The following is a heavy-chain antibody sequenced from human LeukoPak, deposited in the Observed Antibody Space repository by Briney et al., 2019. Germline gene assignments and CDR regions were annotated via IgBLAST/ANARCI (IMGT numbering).Heavy chain of an antibody. Sequence: ASVKVSCKASGYTFTSYDINWVRQATGQGLECMGWMNPNSGNTGYAQKFQGRVTITRNTSISTAYMELSSLRSEDTAVYYCARGRGVRGVITYWGQGTLVTVSS. CDR1: GYTFTSYD. V-gene: IGHV1-8*03. D-gene: IGHD3-10*01. CDR3: ARGRGVRGVITY. CDR2: MNPNSGNT. J-gene: IGHJ4*02.